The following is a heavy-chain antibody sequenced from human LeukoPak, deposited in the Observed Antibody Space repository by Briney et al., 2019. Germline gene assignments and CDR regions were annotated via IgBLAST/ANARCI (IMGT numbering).Heavy chain of an antibody. D-gene: IGHD6-13*01. CDR1: GFDFRSYS. J-gene: IGHJ4*02. V-gene: IGHV3-48*01. CDR2: ISSFGGTI. Sequence: PGGSLRLSCVASGFDFRSYSMNWVRQAPGKGLEWVSYISSFGGTIYYADSVKGRFTISRDNAKNSLYLQMNSLRADDTAVYYCARGLRIAAVVLPYFDYWGQGTLVTVSS. CDR3: ARGLRIAAVVLPYFDY.